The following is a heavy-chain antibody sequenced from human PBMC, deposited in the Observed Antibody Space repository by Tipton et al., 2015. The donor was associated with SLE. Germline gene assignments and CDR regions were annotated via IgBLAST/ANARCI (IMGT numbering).Heavy chain of an antibody. Sequence: GLVKPSETLSLTCTVSGDSISNSYWSWIRQPPGKGLEWIGYFYTQSTNYNPSLESRVTISVDTSKNQLYLNLTSVTAADTAVYYCARGSSGFYWGWFDPWGQGILVTVSS. J-gene: IGHJ5*02. CDR2: FYTQST. V-gene: IGHV4-4*08. CDR1: GDSISNSY. CDR3: ARGSSGFYWGWFDP. D-gene: IGHD3-22*01.